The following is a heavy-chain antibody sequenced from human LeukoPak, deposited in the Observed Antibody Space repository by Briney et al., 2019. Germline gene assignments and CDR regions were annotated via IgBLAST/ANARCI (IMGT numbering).Heavy chain of an antibody. CDR1: GGSFSGYY. CDR3: ARGGAVPGIDP. V-gene: IGHV4-34*01. Sequence: SETLSLTCAVYGGSFSGYYWSWIRQPPGKGLEWIGTISHSGTTDYKSTLESRLTISMDTSKNLFSLRLTSVTAADTAVYYCARGGAVPGIDPWGQGTLVTVSS. CDR2: ISHSGTT. D-gene: IGHD3-16*01. J-gene: IGHJ5*02.